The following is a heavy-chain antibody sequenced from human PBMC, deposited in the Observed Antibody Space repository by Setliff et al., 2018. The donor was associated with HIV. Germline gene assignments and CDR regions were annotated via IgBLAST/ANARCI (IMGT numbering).Heavy chain of an antibody. CDR2: IYYNGSP. CDR3: ARRQAATMGVYSYYFMDV. CDR1: GASISSSGSY. J-gene: IGHJ6*03. D-gene: IGHD3-10*01. Sequence: ETLSLTCTVSGASISSSGSYWGWIRQSPGKGLQWIGSIYYNGSPYYNPSLRSRLTLSVDTSKNQFSLRLSSVTAADTAIYYCARRQAATMGVYSYYFMDVWGKGTTVTVSS. V-gene: IGHV4-39*01.